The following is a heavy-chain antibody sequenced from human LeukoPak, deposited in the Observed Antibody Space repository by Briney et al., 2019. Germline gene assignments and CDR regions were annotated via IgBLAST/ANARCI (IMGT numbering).Heavy chain of an antibody. Sequence: SETLSLTCAVSGGSISSGGYSWSWIRQPPGKGLEWIGYIYHSGSTNYNPSLKSRVTISVDTSKNQFSLKLSSVTAADTAVYYCARAVVYGSGPFDYWGQGTLVTVSS. V-gene: IGHV4-30-2*01. CDR1: GGSISSGGYS. CDR2: IYHSGST. CDR3: ARAVVYGSGPFDY. D-gene: IGHD3-10*01. J-gene: IGHJ4*02.